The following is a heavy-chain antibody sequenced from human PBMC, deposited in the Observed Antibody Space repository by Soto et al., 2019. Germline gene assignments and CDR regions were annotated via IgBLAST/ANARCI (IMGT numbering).Heavy chain of an antibody. CDR2: IYPGDSDT. V-gene: IGHV5-51*01. D-gene: IGHD2-15*01. CDR1: GYSFTSYW. J-gene: IGHJ3*02. CDR3: ARAMVVDAMSNAFDI. Sequence: PGESLKISCKGSGYSFTSYWIGWVRQMPGKGLEWLGIIYPGDSDTGYSPSFQGQVTISADKSITTAYLQWSSLKASDTAMYCCARAMVVDAMSNAFDIWGQGTMVTVSS.